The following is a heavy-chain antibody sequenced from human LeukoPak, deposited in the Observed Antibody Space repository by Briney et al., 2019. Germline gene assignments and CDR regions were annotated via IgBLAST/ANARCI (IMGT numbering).Heavy chain of an antibody. V-gene: IGHV4-38-2*01. Sequence: PSETLSLTCAVSGYSISSGYYWGWIRPPPGKGLEWIGSIYHSGSTYYNPSLKSRVTISVDTSKNQFSLKLSSVTAADTAVYYCARASCCSSTSCYADYYYYMDVWGKGTTVTVSS. CDR2: IYHSGST. CDR3: ARASCCSSTSCYADYYYYMDV. D-gene: IGHD2-2*01. J-gene: IGHJ6*03. CDR1: GYSISSGYY.